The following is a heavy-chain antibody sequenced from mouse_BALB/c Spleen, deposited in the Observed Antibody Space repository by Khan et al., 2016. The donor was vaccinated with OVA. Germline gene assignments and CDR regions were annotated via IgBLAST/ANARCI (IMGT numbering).Heavy chain of an antibody. J-gene: IGHJ4*01. Sequence: QIQLVQSGPELKKPGETVKISCKASGYTFKNYGMTWVKQAPGKGLKWMGWINTYSGEPTYADDFKGRFAFSLETSASTAYLPITNLKNEDMATYVCARSDYYGGRYYVLDYWGQGTSVTVSS. V-gene: IGHV9-1*02. CDR3: ARSDYYGGRYYVLDY. CDR1: GYTFKNYG. CDR2: INTYSGEP. D-gene: IGHD1-1*02.